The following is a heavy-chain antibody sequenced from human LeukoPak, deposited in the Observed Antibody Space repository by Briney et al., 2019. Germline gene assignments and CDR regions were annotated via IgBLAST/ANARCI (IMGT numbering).Heavy chain of an antibody. J-gene: IGHJ5*02. CDR3: ARDVNGAFTRSWFDP. CDR2: TYYRSKGYH. V-gene: IGHV6-1*01. D-gene: IGHD4-17*01. CDR1: GDSVSSNNAA. Sequence: SQTLSLTCAISGDSVSSNNAAWVWIRPSPSRGLEWLGRTYYRSKGYHDYAVSVKSRISFNPDTSKNQFFLQLTSVTPEDTAVYYCARDVNGAFTRSWFDPWGQGTRVTVS.